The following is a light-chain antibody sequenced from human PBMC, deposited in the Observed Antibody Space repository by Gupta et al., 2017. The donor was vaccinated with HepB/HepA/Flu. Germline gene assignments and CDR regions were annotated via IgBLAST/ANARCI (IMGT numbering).Light chain of an antibody. J-gene: IGLJ1*01. CDR2: DVS. CDR3: CSYRSSNTLFV. CDR1: SGDVGAYNY. Sequence: QSLLTPPASLPGSPAQSITLPSTGPSGDVGAYNYVSWYQQYPGKAPKVIIYDVSARPSGVSYRFSGSKSGNTASLTISGLQAEDEADYYCCSYRSSNTLFVFGTGTKVTVL. V-gene: IGLV2-14*03.